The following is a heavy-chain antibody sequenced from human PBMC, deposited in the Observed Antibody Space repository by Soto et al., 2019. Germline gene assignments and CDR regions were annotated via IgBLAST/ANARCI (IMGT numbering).Heavy chain of an antibody. CDR2: ISAYNGNT. CDR1: GYTFTSYG. D-gene: IGHD3-10*01. V-gene: IGHV1-18*01. J-gene: IGHJ4*02. CDR3: ARDRTTMVRGVIPPGAY. Sequence: ASVKVSCKASGYTFTSYGISWVRQAPGQGLEWMGWISAYNGNTNYAQKLQCRVTMTTDTSTSTAYMELRSLRSDDTAVYYCARDRTTMVRGVIPPGAYWGQGTLVTVSS.